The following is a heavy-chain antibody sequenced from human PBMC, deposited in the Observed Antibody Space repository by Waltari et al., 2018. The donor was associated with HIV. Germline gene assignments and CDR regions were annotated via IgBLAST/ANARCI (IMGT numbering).Heavy chain of an antibody. V-gene: IGHV1-2*06. D-gene: IGHD1-26*01. CDR1: GYPFAGLN. Sequence: QVHLVPAGAEGQKPGDSATVSCKAAGYPFAGLNIPWVRQAPGHGLEWMGRINPKSGVTHYPQKFQGRVTMARDTANSTAYMDLTRLTSDDTAVYYCARGYFQNDLRGLFDLWGRGTLVTVSS. CDR2: INPKSGVT. CDR3: ARGYFQNDLRGLFDL. J-gene: IGHJ2*01.